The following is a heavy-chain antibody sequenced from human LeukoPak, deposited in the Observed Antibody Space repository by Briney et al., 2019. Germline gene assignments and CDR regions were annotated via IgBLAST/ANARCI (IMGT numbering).Heavy chain of an antibody. J-gene: IGHJ6*02. Sequence: PGGSLRLSCAASGFTVSSNYMSWVRQAPGKGLEWVPVIYSGGSTYYADSVKGRFTISRDNSKNTLYLQMNSLRAEDTAVYYCARDHYYYGMDVWGQGTTVTVSS. V-gene: IGHV3-66*01. CDR1: GFTVSSNY. CDR3: ARDHYYYGMDV. CDR2: IYSGGST.